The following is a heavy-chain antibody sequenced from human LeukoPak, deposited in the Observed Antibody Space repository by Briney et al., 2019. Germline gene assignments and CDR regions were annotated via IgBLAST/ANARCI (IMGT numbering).Heavy chain of an antibody. Sequence: GESLRLSCAASGFTFSTYSMNWVRQAPGKGLEWVSSISISSNYIYHADSVEGRFTISRDSAKNSLYLQMNSLRAEDTAVYYCARDQTSLDDSSGYRKYSSGFWGQGTLVTVSS. D-gene: IGHD3-22*01. CDR1: GFTFSTYS. CDR2: ISISSNYI. V-gene: IGHV3-21*01. CDR3: ARDQTSLDDSSGYRKYSSGF. J-gene: IGHJ4*02.